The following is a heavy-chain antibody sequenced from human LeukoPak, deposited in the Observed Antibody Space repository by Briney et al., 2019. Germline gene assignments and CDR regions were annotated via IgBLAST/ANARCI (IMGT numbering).Heavy chain of an antibody. CDR3: ATGLQYGLWGVPYFYYMHA. D-gene: IGHD3-10*01. V-gene: IGHV1-18*01. CDR1: GYTFTSYG. J-gene: IGHJ6*03. Sequence: GASVTVSCKASGYTFTSYGISWVRQAPGQGLEWMGWISPYNGNTNYAQKLQGRVTMTTDTSTSTAYMELRSLRSDYTAVYYCATGLQYGLWGVPYFYYMHAWGKGTTVTVSS. CDR2: ISPYNGNT.